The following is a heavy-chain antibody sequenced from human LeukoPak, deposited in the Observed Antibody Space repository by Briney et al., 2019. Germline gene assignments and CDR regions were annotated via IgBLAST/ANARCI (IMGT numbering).Heavy chain of an antibody. CDR1: GFTFSKHA. D-gene: IGHD4-17*01. Sequence: PGGSVRLSCAASGFTFSKHAMSWVRQAPGKGLEWVSAISGSGGSTYYADSVKGRFTISRDNSKNTLYLQMNSLRAEDTAVYYCAKDSPHPVTKRDYFDSWGQGTLVSVSS. J-gene: IGHJ4*02. CDR3: AKDSPHPVTKRDYFDS. V-gene: IGHV3-23*01. CDR2: ISGSGGST.